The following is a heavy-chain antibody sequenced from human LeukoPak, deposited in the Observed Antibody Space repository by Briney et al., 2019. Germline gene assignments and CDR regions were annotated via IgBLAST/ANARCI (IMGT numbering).Heavy chain of an antibody. V-gene: IGHV3-48*03. CDR2: ISSSGSTI. D-gene: IGHD3-22*01. J-gene: IGHJ4*02. Sequence: GGSLRLFCAASGFTFSSYEMNWVRQAPGKGLEWVSYISSSGSTIYYADSVKGRFTISRDNAKNSLYLQMNSLRAEDTAVYYCARDLGLYDSSGSVDYWGQGTLVTVSS. CDR1: GFTFSSYE. CDR3: ARDLGLYDSSGSVDY.